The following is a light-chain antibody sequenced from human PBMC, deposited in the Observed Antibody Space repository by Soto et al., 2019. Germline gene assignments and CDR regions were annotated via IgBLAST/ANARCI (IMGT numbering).Light chain of an antibody. CDR3: GTWDRSLNAEV. Sequence: QSVLTQPPSVSAAPGQRVTISCSGSNSNIGDASVAWYQQLPGTAPKLLIYDNHKRPSGIPDRFSGAKSGTSATLGITGLXXXXXXXYYCGTWDRSLNAEVFGGGTQL. CDR1: NSNIGDAS. V-gene: IGLV1-51*01. CDR2: DNH. J-gene: IGLJ7*01.